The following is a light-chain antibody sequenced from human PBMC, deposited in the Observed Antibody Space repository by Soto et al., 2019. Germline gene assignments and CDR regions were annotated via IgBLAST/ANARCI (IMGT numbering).Light chain of an antibody. CDR1: QSISGS. V-gene: IGKV1-5*03. CDR3: QQDHGYLT. J-gene: IGKJ1*01. Sequence: DIQMTQSPSTLSASVGDRVTITCLASQSISGSLAWYQQKPGKAPKLLIYDASNLKSGVPSRFSGSGSGKEYTVTLSSRQTEDSASSYCQQDHGYLTFGQGTSVELK. CDR2: DAS.